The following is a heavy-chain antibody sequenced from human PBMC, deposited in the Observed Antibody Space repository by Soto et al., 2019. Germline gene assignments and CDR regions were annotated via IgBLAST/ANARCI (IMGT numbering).Heavy chain of an antibody. CDR3: ARGPRHCSGGRCYSIDY. V-gene: IGHV3-49*04. D-gene: IGHD2-15*01. CDR1: GFTFGDHG. J-gene: IGHJ4*02. Sequence: GGSLRLSCTASGFTFGDHGLSWVRQAPGRGLEWVGFIRSKRYGGTTEFAASVKGRFSISRDDSNTIAYLQMNRLQSEDTAVYYCARGPRHCSGGRCYSIDYWGRGTLVTVSS. CDR2: IRSKRYGGTT.